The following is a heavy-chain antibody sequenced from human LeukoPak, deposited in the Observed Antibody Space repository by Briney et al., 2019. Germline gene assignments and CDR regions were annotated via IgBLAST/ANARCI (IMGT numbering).Heavy chain of an antibody. CDR3: AKMGNCDSSGCTPADY. CDR1: GYTFTGYY. CDR2: INPNSGGT. J-gene: IGHJ4*02. D-gene: IGHD2-15*01. V-gene: IGHV1-2*02. Sequence: GASVKVSCKASGYTFTGYYMHWVRQAPGQGLEWMGWINPNSGGTNYAQKFQGRVTMTRDTSIRTVYMDLSGLISDDTAIYYCAKMGNCDSSGCTPADYWGQGTLVTVSS.